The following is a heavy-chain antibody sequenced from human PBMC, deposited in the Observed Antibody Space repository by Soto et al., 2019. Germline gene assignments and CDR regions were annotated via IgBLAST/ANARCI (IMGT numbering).Heavy chain of an antibody. V-gene: IGHV4-61*03. CDR1: GGSDSNASFY. CDR3: VRVLDSSWYADL. Sequence: QVQLQESGPGLVKPSETLSLTCSVSGGSDSNASFYWPWIRQAPGTGLEYIGYIFYTGVTNYTPSLIRRVTISLDTSKTHFSLKRNSMTAADTAVYYCVRVLDSSWYADLWGRGTLGSVSS. CDR2: IFYTGVT. J-gene: IGHJ2*01. D-gene: IGHD3-22*01.